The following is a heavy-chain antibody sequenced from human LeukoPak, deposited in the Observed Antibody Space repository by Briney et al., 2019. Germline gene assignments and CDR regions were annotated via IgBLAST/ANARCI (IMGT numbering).Heavy chain of an antibody. CDR1: GDSIDSSS. CDR3: ANWVGNWFDP. V-gene: IGHV4-4*07. D-gene: IGHD1-26*01. CDR2: IYLGGSP. Sequence: SETLSLTCTVFGDSIDSSSWSWIRQPVGKGLEWIGRIYLGGSPIYNPSLKSRVIMTVDTSKNQFLLWLRSVTAADTAIYYCANWVGNWFDPRGQGTLVTGSS. J-gene: IGHJ5*02.